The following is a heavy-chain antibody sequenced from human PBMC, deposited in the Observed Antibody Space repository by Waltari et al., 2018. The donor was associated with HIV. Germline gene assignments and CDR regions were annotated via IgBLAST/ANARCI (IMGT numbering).Heavy chain of an antibody. D-gene: IGHD3-3*01. CDR2: ITSDVNNE. V-gene: IGHV3-30*18. J-gene: IGHJ4*02. CDR3: AKSLFGVVKYQNLFDY. Sequence: QVQLVESGGGVVHTGGSLSRSCAASGFSSSTYGMHGLRRAPGKGVEWMAFITSDVNNEYYADSVKRRFTVSRDNSRNTLQLLMDSLRVEDTAIYYCAKSLFGVVKYQNLFDYWAQGTLVTVSS. CDR1: GFSSSTYG.